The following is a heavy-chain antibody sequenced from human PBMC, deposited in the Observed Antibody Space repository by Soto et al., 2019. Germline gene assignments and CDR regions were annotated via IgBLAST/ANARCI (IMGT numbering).Heavy chain of an antibody. D-gene: IGHD2-2*01. J-gene: IGHJ4*02. CDR2: ITSSDVT. V-gene: IGHV3-48*01. CDR1: GFTFSTHS. Sequence: SLRLSCAASGFTFSTHSMNWVRQAPGKGLEWISYITSSDVTMYADSVKGRFTISRDNAKNSLYLQMNSLRAEDTAVYFCVGEVGFQLIYWGQGTLVTVSS. CDR3: VGEVGFQLIY.